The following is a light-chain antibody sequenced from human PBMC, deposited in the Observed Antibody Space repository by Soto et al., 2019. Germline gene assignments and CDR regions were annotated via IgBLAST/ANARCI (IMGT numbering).Light chain of an antibody. V-gene: IGKV1-39*01. CDR2: GTS. CDR1: ENIFSY. CDR3: QQSYSTPLT. Sequence: DIHMTQSPSSLSASVGDRVTITCRASENIFSYVNWYQQKSGNAPKLLIFGTSSLHSGVPSGFSGSGSGTDFTLTISSLQPEDFATYYCQQSYSTPLTFGGGTKVDIK. J-gene: IGKJ4*01.